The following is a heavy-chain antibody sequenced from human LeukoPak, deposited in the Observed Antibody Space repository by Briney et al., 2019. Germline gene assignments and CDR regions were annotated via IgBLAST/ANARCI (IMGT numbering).Heavy chain of an antibody. J-gene: IGHJ4*02. V-gene: IGHV2-5*02. D-gene: IGHD6-19*01. CDR2: IYRDDDK. Sequence: SGPTLMKPTRTLTLTCTLFGFSRTTSGGGGGWIRQPPGKALEWLSFIYRDDDKRYSPSLKSRLTITSDTSKNQVVLTMTNMDPVDTATYFCAYSEVAVAGTFDYWGQGTLVTVSS. CDR3: AYSEVAVAGTFDY. CDR1: GFSRTTSGGG.